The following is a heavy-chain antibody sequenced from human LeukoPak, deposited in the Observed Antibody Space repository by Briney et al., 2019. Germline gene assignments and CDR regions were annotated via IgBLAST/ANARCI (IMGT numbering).Heavy chain of an antibody. CDR1: GFTFSNYS. D-gene: IGHD5-18*01. Sequence: GGSLRLSCEASGFTFSNYSMNWVRQAPGKGLEWVSYIRSSSTTIYYADSVKGRFTISRDNAKNSLYLQMNSLRAEDTAVYYCAREGYTPHYFDYWGQGTLVTVSS. J-gene: IGHJ4*02. CDR3: AREGYTPHYFDY. V-gene: IGHV3-48*01. CDR2: IRSSSTTI.